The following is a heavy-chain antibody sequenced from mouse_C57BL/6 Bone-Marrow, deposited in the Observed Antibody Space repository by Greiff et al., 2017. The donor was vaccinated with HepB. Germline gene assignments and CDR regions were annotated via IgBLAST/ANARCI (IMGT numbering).Heavy chain of an antibody. CDR3: ARKGGYYGSSYGEDYAMDY. CDR2: INPNYGTT. J-gene: IGHJ4*01. V-gene: IGHV1-39*01. D-gene: IGHD1-1*01. CDR1: GYSFTDYN. Sequence: EVQLQQSGPELVKPGASVKISCKASGYSFTDYNMNWVKQSNGKSLEWIGVINPNYGTTSYNQKFKGKATLTVDQSSSTAYMQLNSLTSEDSAVYYCARKGGYYGSSYGEDYAMDYWGQGTSVTVSS.